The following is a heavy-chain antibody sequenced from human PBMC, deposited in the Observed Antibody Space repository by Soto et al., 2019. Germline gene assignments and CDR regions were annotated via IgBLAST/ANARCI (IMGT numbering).Heavy chain of an antibody. V-gene: IGHV4-30-4*01. Sequence: PSESLSLTCTVAGGSISSGDYYWGWIRQPPGKGLEWIGYIYYSGSTYYNPCLKSRVTISVDTSKNQFSLKLSAVTAAGTAGDYCASALHCSRTSRYRSYYYYGMDVWGQGTTVTVSS. CDR1: GGSISSGDYY. CDR3: ASALHCSRTSRYRSYYYYGMDV. D-gene: IGHD2-2*01. CDR2: IYYSGST. J-gene: IGHJ6*02.